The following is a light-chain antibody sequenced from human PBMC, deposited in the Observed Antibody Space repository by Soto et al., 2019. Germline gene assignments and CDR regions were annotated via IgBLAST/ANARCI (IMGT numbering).Light chain of an antibody. V-gene: IGKV1-9*01. Sequence: QLTQSPSSLSASVGARVTITCRASQGISSYLAWYQQKQGKAPKLLIYAASTLQSGVPSRFSGSGSGTDFTLTISSLQPEDCETYYGQQSYSSPITFGQGTRLEIK. CDR1: QGISSY. J-gene: IGKJ5*01. CDR3: QQSYSSPIT. CDR2: AAS.